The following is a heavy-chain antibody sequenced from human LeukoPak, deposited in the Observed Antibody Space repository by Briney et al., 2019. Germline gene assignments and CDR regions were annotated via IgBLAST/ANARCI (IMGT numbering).Heavy chain of an antibody. CDR1: GYTLTELS. CDR3: ATGGLRYFGVFDP. V-gene: IGHV1-24*01. CDR2: FDPEDGET. J-gene: IGHJ5*02. Sequence: ASVKVPCKVSGYTLTELSMHWVRQAPGKGLEWMGGFDPEDGETIYAQKFQGRVTMTEDTSTDTAYMELSSLRSEDTAVYYCATGGLRYFGVFDPWGQGTLVTVSS. D-gene: IGHD3-9*01.